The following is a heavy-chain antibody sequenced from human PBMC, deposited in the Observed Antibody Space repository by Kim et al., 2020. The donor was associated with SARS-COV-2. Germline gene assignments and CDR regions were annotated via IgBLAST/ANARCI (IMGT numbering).Heavy chain of an antibody. CDR3: AKVLDLVPSIYWYFDL. D-gene: IGHD2-21*01. CDR2: ISYDGSIK. Sequence: GGSLRLSCAASGFTFSKYGMHWVRQAPGKGLEWVAVISYDGSIKYYTESVKGRFTISRDNSEDTLHLQMDSLRPEDTAVYYCAKVLDLVPSIYWYFDLWG. J-gene: IGHJ2*01. V-gene: IGHV3-30*18. CDR1: GFTFSKYG.